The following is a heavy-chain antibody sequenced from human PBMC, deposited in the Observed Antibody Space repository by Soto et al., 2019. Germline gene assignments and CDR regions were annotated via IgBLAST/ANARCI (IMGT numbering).Heavy chain of an antibody. Sequence: EVQLLESGGGLVQPGGSLRLSCAASGFTFSSYAMSWVRQAPGKGLEWVSAISGSGGSTYYADSVKGRFTISRDNSKNTLYLPMNSLRAEDTAVYYCAKLLAAAGTCYYWGQGTLVTVSS. CDR1: GFTFSSYA. J-gene: IGHJ4*01. CDR2: ISGSGGST. V-gene: IGHV3-23*01. CDR3: AKLLAAAGTCYY. D-gene: IGHD6-13*01.